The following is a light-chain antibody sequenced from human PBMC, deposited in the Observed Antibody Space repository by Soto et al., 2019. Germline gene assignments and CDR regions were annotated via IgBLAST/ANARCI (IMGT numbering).Light chain of an antibody. J-gene: IGKJ3*01. CDR1: QSVGSSY. Sequence: EIVLTQSPGTLSLSPGERATLSCRASQSVGSSYLAWYQQKPGQAPRLLMSDASSRATGIPDTFSGSGSGTDFTLTISRLEPEDFAVYYCQQYVASSITFGPGTRVDIK. CDR3: QQYVASSIT. CDR2: DAS. V-gene: IGKV3-20*01.